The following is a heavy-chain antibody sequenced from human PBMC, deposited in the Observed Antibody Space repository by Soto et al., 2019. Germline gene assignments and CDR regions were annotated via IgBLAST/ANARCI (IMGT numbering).Heavy chain of an antibody. CDR2: INPRGGGK. Sequence: QMQLVQSGAEVKKPGASVKVSCEASGYTFTTYHIHWVRQAPGRGLEWMGIINPRGGGKNYAQRFQGRVTMTTDTSTSTVNMELNNLRSEDTAVYYCARAPLWGMDVWGQGTTVTVSS. CDR3: ARAPLWGMDV. J-gene: IGHJ6*02. V-gene: IGHV1-46*01. CDR1: GYTFTTYH. D-gene: IGHD3-10*01.